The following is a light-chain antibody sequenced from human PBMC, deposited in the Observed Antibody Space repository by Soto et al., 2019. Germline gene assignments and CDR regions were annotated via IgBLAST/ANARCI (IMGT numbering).Light chain of an antibody. CDR2: SIS. CDR1: QSIGRN. V-gene: IGKV3-15*01. Sequence: ETVMTQSPATLSVSPGERATLSCRASQSIGRNLAWFQQKPGQAPRLLIYSISSRATGIPARFSGSGSGTEFTLTISSLQSEDFAVYYCQQYNNWTPYTFGQGTKLEIK. CDR3: QQYNNWTPYT. J-gene: IGKJ2*01.